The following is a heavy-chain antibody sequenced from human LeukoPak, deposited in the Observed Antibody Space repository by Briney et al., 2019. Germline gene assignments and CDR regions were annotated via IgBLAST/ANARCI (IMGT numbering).Heavy chain of an antibody. V-gene: IGHV4-59*12. CDR3: ARDSSLDTAMVSLGY. J-gene: IGHJ4*02. Sequence: SETLSLTCTVSGGSISSYYWSWIRQPPGKGLEWIGYIYYSGSTNYNPSLKSRVTISVDTSKNQFSLKLSSVTAADTAVYYCARDSSLDTAMVSLGYWGQGILVTVSS. D-gene: IGHD5-18*01. CDR1: GGSISSYY. CDR2: IYYSGST.